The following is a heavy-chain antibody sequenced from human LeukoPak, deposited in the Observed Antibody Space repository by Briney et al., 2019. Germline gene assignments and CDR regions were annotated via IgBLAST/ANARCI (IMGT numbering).Heavy chain of an antibody. D-gene: IGHD6-19*01. CDR3: AKVTSGGRNVAGPFDY. V-gene: IGHV3-30*18. Sequence: GGSLRLSCAASGLTFSSYGMHWVRQAPGKGLEWLAVISHEGSNKYYADSVKGRFTISRDNSKNTLYLQMNSLRAEDTAVYYCAKVTSGGRNVAGPFDYWGQGTLVTVSS. J-gene: IGHJ4*02. CDR1: GLTFSSYG. CDR2: ISHEGSNK.